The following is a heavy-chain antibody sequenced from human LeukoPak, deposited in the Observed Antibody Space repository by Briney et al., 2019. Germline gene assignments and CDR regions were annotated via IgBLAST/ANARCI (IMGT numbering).Heavy chain of an antibody. CDR1: GFIFSSYW. Sequence: PGGSLRLSCAASGFIFSSYWMSWVRQAPGKGLEWVANIKKDGSEKYYVDSVKGRFTISRDNAKTSLYLQMNSLRAEDTAVYYCARVIADYVWGSYRFNWFDPWGQGTLVTVSS. D-gene: IGHD3-16*02. CDR3: ARVIADYVWGSYRFNWFDP. J-gene: IGHJ5*02. V-gene: IGHV3-7*01. CDR2: IKKDGSEK.